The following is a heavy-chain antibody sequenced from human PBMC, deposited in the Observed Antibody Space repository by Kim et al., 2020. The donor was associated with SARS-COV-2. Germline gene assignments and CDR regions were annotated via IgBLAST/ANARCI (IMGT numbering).Heavy chain of an antibody. D-gene: IGHD3-16*01. CDR3: VRGDPYYAMDV. J-gene: IGHJ6*02. V-gene: IGHV3-30*07. CDR1: GFSISNHI. Sequence: GGSLRLSCAGSGFSISNHILYWVRQAPGKGLEWAAVISYDGSNKNVADSVKGRFIISRDNSQNTVSLQMYSLRGDDTAVYYCVRGDPYYAMDVWGQGTT. CDR2: ISYDGSNK.